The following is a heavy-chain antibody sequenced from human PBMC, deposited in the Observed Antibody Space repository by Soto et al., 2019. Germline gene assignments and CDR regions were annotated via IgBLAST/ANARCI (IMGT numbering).Heavy chain of an antibody. Sequence: PRAPVRLACAAYGFTFNTGMHWVRQAPGEGLVWVSSIDSDGSITSYADSVKGRFTISRDNAKNTLYLQMNSLRAEDTAVYYCATLGLQKDFWAQGTQGTVSS. CDR1: GFTFNTG. CDR2: IDSDGSIT. V-gene: IGHV3-74*01. J-gene: IGHJ4*02. D-gene: IGHD2-21*02. CDR3: ATLGLQKDF.